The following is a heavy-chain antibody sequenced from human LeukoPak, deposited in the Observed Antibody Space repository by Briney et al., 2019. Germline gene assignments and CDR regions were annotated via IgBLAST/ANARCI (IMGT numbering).Heavy chain of an antibody. CDR3: ATPGSDYDFWSGSSNYFDY. D-gene: IGHD3-3*01. Sequence: PGGSLRLSCAASGFTFISYGMHWVRQALGKGLEWVAVISYDGSNKYYADSVKGRFTISRDNSKNTLYLQMNSLRAEDTAVYYCATPGSDYDFWSGSSNYFDYWGQGTLVTVSS. CDR2: ISYDGSNK. J-gene: IGHJ4*02. CDR1: GFTFISYG. V-gene: IGHV3-30*03.